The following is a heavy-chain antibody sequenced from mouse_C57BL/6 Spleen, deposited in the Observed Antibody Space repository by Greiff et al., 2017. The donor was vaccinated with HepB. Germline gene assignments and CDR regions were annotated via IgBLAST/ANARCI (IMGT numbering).Heavy chain of an antibody. CDR3: ARGGIYDGYLAWFAY. Sequence: EVQLQQSGPELVKPGASVKISCKASGYSFTGYYMNWVKQSPEKSLEWIGEINPSTGGTTYNQKFKAKATLTVDKSSSTAYMQLKSLTSEDSAVYYCARGGIYDGYLAWFAYWGQGTLVTVSA. J-gene: IGHJ3*01. CDR1: GYSFTGYY. D-gene: IGHD2-3*01. CDR2: INPSTGGT. V-gene: IGHV1-42*01.